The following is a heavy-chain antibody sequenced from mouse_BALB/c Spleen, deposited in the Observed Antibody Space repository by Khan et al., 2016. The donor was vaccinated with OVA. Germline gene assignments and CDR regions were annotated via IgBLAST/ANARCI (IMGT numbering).Heavy chain of an antibody. V-gene: IGHV1-7*01. Sequence: VQLQQSGAELAKPGASVKMSCKASGYTFTSYWMHWVKQRPGQGLEWIGYINPSTGYTEYNQKFKDKATLTADKSSSTAYMQLSSLTSEDSAVYYCANHGSSSAWFTYWRQGTLVTVSA. J-gene: IGHJ3*01. CDR1: GYTFTSYW. CDR2: INPSTGYT. CDR3: ANHGSSSAWFTY. D-gene: IGHD1-1*01.